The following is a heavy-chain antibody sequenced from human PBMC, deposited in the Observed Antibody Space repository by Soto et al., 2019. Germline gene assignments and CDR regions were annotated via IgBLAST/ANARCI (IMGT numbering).Heavy chain of an antibody. CDR3: ARDGMATTPFDY. J-gene: IGHJ4*02. D-gene: IGHD1-1*01. CDR1: GFTFSSYA. V-gene: IGHV3-30-3*01. CDR2: ISYDGSNK. Sequence: HPGGSLRLSCAASGFTFSSYAMHWVRQAPGKGLEWVAVISYDGSNKYYADSVKGRFTISRDNFKDTLYLQMNSLRAEDTAVYYCARDGMATTPFDYWGQGTLVTVSS.